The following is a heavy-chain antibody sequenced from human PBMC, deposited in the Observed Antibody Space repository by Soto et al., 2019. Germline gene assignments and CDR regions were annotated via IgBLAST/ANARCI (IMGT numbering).Heavy chain of an antibody. CDR3: ARADYYDSSGFYYDC. V-gene: IGHV1-46*01. CDR1: GYIFTNHY. CDR2: INPSGGST. D-gene: IGHD3-22*01. Sequence: ASVKVSCNASGYIFTNHYIHWVRLAPGQGLEWMGIINPSGGSTNYLQKLQGRITMTRDTSTSTVYMELSSLRSEDTAVYFCARADYYDSSGFYYDCWGQGSLVTVSS. J-gene: IGHJ4*02.